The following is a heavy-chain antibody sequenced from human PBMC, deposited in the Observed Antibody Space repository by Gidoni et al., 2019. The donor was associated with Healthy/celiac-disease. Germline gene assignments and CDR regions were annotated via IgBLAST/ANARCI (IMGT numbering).Heavy chain of an antibody. CDR1: GFPFTLSG. D-gene: IGHD6-6*01. Sequence: QVQLVESGGGVVQPGRSLRLSCPAPGFPFTLSGMHWVRPAPGKGLGWVAVISYDGSNKYYADSVKGRFTISRDNSKNTLYLQMNSLRAEDTAVYYCAKVLSSSYYYYYGMDVWGQGTTVTVSS. CDR3: AKVLSSSYYYYYGMDV. CDR2: ISYDGSNK. V-gene: IGHV3-30*18. J-gene: IGHJ6*02.